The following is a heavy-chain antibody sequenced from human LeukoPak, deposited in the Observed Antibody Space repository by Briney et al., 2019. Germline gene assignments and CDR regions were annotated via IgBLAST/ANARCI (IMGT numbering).Heavy chain of an antibody. CDR1: GFTFSSYS. J-gene: IGHJ4*02. CDR2: ISSSSSYI. CDR3: ARELGYCSSTSCYTYYDILTGIDY. V-gene: IGHV3-21*01. Sequence: GGSLRLSCAASGFTFSSYSMTWVRQAPGKGLEWVSSISSSSSYIYYADSVKGRFTISRDNAKNSLYLQMNSLRAEDTAVYYCARELGYCSSTSCYTYYDILTGIDYWGQGTLVTVSS. D-gene: IGHD2-2*02.